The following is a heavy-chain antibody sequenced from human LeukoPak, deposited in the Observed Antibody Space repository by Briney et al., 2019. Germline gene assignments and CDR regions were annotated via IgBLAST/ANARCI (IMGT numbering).Heavy chain of an antibody. CDR3: AELGITMIGGV. CDR1: GFGFSRYW. Sequence: GGSLRLSCAASGFGFSRYWMHWVRQAPGTGLKWVSRIYRDGSTTDYADSVKGRFTISRDNAKNSLYLQMNSLRAEDTAVYYCAELGITMIGGVWGKGTTVTISS. J-gene: IGHJ6*04. CDR2: IYRDGSTT. V-gene: IGHV3-74*01. D-gene: IGHD3-10*02.